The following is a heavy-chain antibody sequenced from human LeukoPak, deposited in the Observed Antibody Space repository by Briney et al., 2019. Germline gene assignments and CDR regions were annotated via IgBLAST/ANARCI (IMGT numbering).Heavy chain of an antibody. Sequence: SETLSLTCTVSGGSISSYYWSWIRQPPGKGLEWIGYIYYSGSTSYNPSLKSRVTISVDTSKNQFSLKLSSVTAADTAVYYCARARGYGSGSSARFDPWGQGTLVTVSS. CDR1: GGSISSYY. CDR3: ARARGYGSGSSARFDP. CDR2: IYYSGST. D-gene: IGHD3-10*01. V-gene: IGHV4-59*01. J-gene: IGHJ5*02.